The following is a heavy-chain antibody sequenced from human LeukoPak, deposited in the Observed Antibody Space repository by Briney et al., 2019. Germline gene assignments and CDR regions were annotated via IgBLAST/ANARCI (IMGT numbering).Heavy chain of an antibody. J-gene: IGHJ4*02. V-gene: IGHV3-23*01. CDR3: AKTNGYYSD. D-gene: IGHD3-22*01. Sequence: GGSLRLSCAASGFTFSSYGMNWDRQAPGKGLEWVSGISGSGGTTYYADSVKGRFTISRDNSKNSLSLQVSSLRAEDTAVYYCAKTNGYYSDWGQGTLVTVSS. CDR1: GFTFSSYG. CDR2: ISGSGGTT.